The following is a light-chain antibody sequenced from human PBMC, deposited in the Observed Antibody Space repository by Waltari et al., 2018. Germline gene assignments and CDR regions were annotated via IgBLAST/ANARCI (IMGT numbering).Light chain of an antibody. Sequence: QSALTPPASVSGSPGQSITISCTGTRSDVGGYNYVSLYQQHPGKAPKTMIYDVSNRPSGVSNRFSGSKSGNTASLTISGLQAEDEADYYCSSYTSSSTLVVFGGGTKLTVL. J-gene: IGLJ2*01. V-gene: IGLV2-14*03. CDR1: RSDVGGYNY. CDR3: SSYTSSSTLVV. CDR2: DVS.